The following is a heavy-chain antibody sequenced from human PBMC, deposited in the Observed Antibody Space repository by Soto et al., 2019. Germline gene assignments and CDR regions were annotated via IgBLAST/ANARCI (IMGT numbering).Heavy chain of an antibody. CDR2: IYYSGST. CDR3: AREVVAPHDAFDI. D-gene: IGHD2-15*01. V-gene: IGHV4-59*01. Sequence: SETLSLTCTVSGGSIRSYYWSWIRQPPGKGMEWIGYIYYSGSTNYNPSLKSRVTISVDTSKNQFSLKLSSVTAADTAVYFCAREVVAPHDAFDISGQGTMVTVSS. J-gene: IGHJ3*02. CDR1: GGSIRSYY.